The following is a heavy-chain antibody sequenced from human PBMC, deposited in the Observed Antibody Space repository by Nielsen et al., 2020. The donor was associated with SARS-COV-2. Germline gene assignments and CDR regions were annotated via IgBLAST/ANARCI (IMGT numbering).Heavy chain of an antibody. Sequence: GGSLRLSCAASGFTFSSYSMNWVRQAPGKGLEWVSYISSSSSTISYADSVKGRFTISRDNAKNSLYLQMNSLRAEDTAVYYCARGAYYDPSYTMDVWGQGTTVTVSS. CDR3: ARGAYYDPSYTMDV. J-gene: IGHJ6*02. CDR2: ISSSSSTI. D-gene: IGHD3-3*01. CDR1: GFTFSSYS. V-gene: IGHV3-48*04.